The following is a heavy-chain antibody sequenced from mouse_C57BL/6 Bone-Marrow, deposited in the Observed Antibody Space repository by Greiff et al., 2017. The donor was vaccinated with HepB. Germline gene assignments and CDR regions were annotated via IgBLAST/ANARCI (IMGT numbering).Heavy chain of an antibody. CDR3: TRGVGGWLLDY. J-gene: IGHJ2*01. CDR1: GFTFSSYA. Sequence: EVKLMESGEGLVKPGGSLKLSCAASGFTFSSYAMSWVRQTPEKRLEWVAYISSGGDYIYYADTVKGRFTISRDNARNTLYLQMSRLKSEDTAMYYCTRGVGGWLLDYWGQGTTLTVSS. V-gene: IGHV5-9-1*02. CDR2: ISSGGDYI. D-gene: IGHD2-3*01.